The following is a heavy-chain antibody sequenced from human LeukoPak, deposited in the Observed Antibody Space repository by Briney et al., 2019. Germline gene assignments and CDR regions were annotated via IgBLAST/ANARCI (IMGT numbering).Heavy chain of an antibody. D-gene: IGHD3-16*01. CDR2: IYPSGYT. V-gene: IGHV4-4*07. Sequence: SETLSLTCTVSGGSLSSYYWSWIRQPAGKGLEWIGRIYPSGYTNHNPSLKSRVTMSVDTSKNQFSLKLGSVTAADTAVFYCARLRTGGQYYFDYWGQGTLVTVSS. CDR3: ARLRTGGQYYFDY. J-gene: IGHJ4*02. CDR1: GGSLSSYY.